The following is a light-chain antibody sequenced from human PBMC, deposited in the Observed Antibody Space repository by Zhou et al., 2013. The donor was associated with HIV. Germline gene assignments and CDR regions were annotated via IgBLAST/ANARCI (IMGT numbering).Light chain of an antibody. J-gene: IGKJ5*01. V-gene: IGKV2-28*01. Sequence: DIVMTQSPLSLPVTPGEPASISCRSSQSLLYSNGYNYLDWYLQRPGQSPQLLIYLGSNRASGVPDRFSGSGSGTEFTLKISRVEAEDVGVYYCMQARQTPITFGQGTRLEI. CDR1: QSLLYSNGYNY. CDR2: LGS. CDR3: MQARQTPIT.